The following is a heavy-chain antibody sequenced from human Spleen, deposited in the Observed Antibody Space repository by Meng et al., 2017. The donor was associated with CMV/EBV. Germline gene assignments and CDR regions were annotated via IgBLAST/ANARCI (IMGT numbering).Heavy chain of an antibody. D-gene: IGHD4-23*01. CDR3: ARVADYGGNRFDY. V-gene: IGHV4-4*01. CDR2: IYHSGYP. CDR1: GCSISARNW. Sequence: CAVSGCSISARNWWSWVRQSPAKGLEWIGEIYHSGYPNYNPSLKSRVSMSVDRSKRQFSLRLTSVTAADTAVYFCARVADYGGNRFDYWGPGTLVTVSS. J-gene: IGHJ4*02.